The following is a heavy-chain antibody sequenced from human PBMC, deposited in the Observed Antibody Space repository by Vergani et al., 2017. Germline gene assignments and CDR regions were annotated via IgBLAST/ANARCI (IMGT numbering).Heavy chain of an antibody. CDR2: IYTSGST. J-gene: IGHJ2*01. D-gene: IGHD2-15*01. Sequence: QVQLQESGPGLVKPSETLSLTCTVSGGSISSYYWSWIRQPPGKGLEWIGRIYTSGSTNYNPSLKSRVTMSVDTSKNQFSLKLSSVTAADTAVYYCARSEGNCSGGSCYRSGVDLWGRGTLVTVSS. CDR3: ARSEGNCSGGSCYRSGVDL. V-gene: IGHV4-4*07. CDR1: GGSISSYY.